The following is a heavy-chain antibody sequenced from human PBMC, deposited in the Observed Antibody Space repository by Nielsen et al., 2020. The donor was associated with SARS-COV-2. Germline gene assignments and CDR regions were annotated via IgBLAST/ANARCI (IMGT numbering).Heavy chain of an antibody. CDR3: ATMGRTYRYYFYYMDV. CDR1: GGTFSSYA. Sequence: SVKVSCKASGGTFSSYAISWVRQAPGQGLEWMGGIIPIFGTANYAQKFQGRVTITADESTSTAYMELSSLRSEDTAVYYCATMGRTYRYYFYYMDVWGKGTTVTVSS. V-gene: IGHV1-69*13. D-gene: IGHD3-10*01. J-gene: IGHJ6*03. CDR2: IIPIFGTA.